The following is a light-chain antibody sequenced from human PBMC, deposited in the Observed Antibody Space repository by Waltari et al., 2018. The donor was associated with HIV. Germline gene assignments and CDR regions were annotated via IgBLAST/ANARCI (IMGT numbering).Light chain of an antibody. CDR2: TLS. CDR1: RSLFTSDDYNTY. CDR3: MQRVDFPIT. Sequence: MLMTQTPLFLPVTPGKTASISCRSSRSLFTSDDYNTYVDWYLQKPGQSPQLLIYTLSSRASGVPDRFSGSGSGSEFTLKISRVEAGDVGVYYCMQRVDFPITFGQGTRLDI. J-gene: IGKJ5*01. V-gene: IGKV2-40*01.